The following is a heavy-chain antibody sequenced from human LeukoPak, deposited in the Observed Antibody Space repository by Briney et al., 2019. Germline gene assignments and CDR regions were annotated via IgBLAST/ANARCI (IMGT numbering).Heavy chain of an antibody. CDR1: GGSISSYY. Sequence: SETLSLTCTVSGGSISSYYWSWIRQPPGKGLEWIGYIYYSGSTSYNPSLKSRVTISVDTSKNQFSLKLSSVTAADTAVYYCARAPGTTVTTGSHHGHYYYGMDVSGQGTTVTVSS. D-gene: IGHD4-17*01. CDR2: IYYSGST. V-gene: IGHV4-59*01. CDR3: ARAPGTTVTTGSHHGHYYYGMDV. J-gene: IGHJ6*02.